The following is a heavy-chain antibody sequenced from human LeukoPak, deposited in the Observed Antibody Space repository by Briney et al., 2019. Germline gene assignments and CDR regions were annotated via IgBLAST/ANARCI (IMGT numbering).Heavy chain of an antibody. CDR1: GFTFSGYG. J-gene: IGHJ4*02. Sequence: PGGSLRLSCAASGFTFSGYGMHWVRQAPGKGLEWVTFIRYDGSNHNYADSVKGQFTISRDNFKNTLYLQMNSLRPEDTALYYCAKDLAWGFDYWGQGTLVTVSS. D-gene: IGHD7-27*01. V-gene: IGHV3-30*02. CDR3: AKDLAWGFDY. CDR2: IRYDGSNH.